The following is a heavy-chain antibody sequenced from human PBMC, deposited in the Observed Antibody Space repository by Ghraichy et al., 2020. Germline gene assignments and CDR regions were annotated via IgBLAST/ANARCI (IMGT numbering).Heavy chain of an antibody. Sequence: SVKVSCKASGGTFSSYAISWVRQAPGQGLEWMGGIIPIFGTANYAQKFQGRVTITADESTSTAYMELSSLRSEDTAVYYCVRGVVVAATHEDYYYYYGMDVWGQGTTVTVSS. V-gene: IGHV1-69*13. CDR2: IIPIFGTA. CDR1: GGTFSSYA. J-gene: IGHJ6*02. CDR3: VRGVVVAATHEDYYYYYGMDV. D-gene: IGHD2-15*01.